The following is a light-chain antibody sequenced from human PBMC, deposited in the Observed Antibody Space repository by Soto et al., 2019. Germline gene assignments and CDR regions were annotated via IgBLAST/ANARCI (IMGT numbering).Light chain of an antibody. J-gene: IGKJ2*01. CDR2: SAA. CDR1: QSISTE. Sequence: EILMTQSPATLYVSPGELATLSCRASQSISTELAWYHQKPGQPPRLLIYSAATRATGVTARFTGSGSGSEFTLTISGLQSEDFAVYYCQQGHNWPLTFGQGTRLEI. CDR3: QQGHNWPLT. V-gene: IGKV3-15*01.